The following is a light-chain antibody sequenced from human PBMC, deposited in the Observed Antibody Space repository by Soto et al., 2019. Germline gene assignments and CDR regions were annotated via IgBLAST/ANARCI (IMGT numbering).Light chain of an antibody. J-gene: IGLJ2*01. CDR1: SSDVGAYDY. Sequence: QSALTQPASVSGSPRQSIAISCTGTSSDVGAYDYVSWYQQHPGKAPKLMIYDVKYRPSGVSNRFSGSKSGNTASLTISGLQAEDEADYYCSSYTSSSSVIFGGGTKVTVL. CDR3: SSYTSSSSVI. CDR2: DVK. V-gene: IGLV2-14*01.